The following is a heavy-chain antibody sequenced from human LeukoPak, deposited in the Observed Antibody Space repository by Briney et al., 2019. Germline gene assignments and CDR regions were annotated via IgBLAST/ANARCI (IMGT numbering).Heavy chain of an antibody. CDR2: VDPEDGET. Sequence: ASVKVSCKVSGYTFTDYYMHWVQQAPGKGLEWMGLVDPEDGETIYAEKFQGRVTITADTSTDTAYMELSSLGSEDTAVYYCATDRPSDSSGYNCWGQGTLVTVSS. CDR1: GYTFTDYY. CDR3: ATDRPSDSSGYNC. J-gene: IGHJ4*02. D-gene: IGHD3-22*01. V-gene: IGHV1-69-2*01.